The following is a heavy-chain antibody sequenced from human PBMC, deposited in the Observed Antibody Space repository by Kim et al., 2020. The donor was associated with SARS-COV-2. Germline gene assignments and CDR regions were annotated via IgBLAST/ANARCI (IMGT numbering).Heavy chain of an antibody. D-gene: IGHD6-19*01. CDR2: INPSGGST. Sequence: ASVKVSCKASGYTFTSYYMHWVRQAPGQGLEWMGIINPSGGSTSYAQKFQGRVTMTRDTSTSTVYMELSSLRSEDTAVYYCARDWSSGGRVHYYGMDVWGQGTTVTVSS. CDR1: GYTFTSYY. V-gene: IGHV1-46*01. CDR3: ARDWSSGGRVHYYGMDV. J-gene: IGHJ6*02.